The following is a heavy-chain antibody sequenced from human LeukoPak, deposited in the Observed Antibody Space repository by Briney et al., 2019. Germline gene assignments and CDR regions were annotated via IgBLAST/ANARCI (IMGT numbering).Heavy chain of an antibody. CDR1: GFTFDDYA. J-gene: IGHJ3*01. Sequence: GGSLRLSCAASGFTFDDYAMHWVRQAPGKGLEWVSLITWDGGSTYYADSVKGRFTISRDNAKNSLYLQMNSLRAEDTAVYYCARSPPQGRAHLWGQGTMVTVSS. CDR3: ARSPPQGRAHL. CDR2: ITWDGGST. V-gene: IGHV3-43D*04.